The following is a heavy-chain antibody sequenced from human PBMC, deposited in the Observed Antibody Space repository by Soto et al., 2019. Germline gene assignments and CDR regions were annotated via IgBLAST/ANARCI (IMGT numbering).Heavy chain of an antibody. CDR3: ARLGSCSSTRCRYYYYYGMDV. D-gene: IGHD2-2*01. CDR2: IWCDGSNQ. V-gene: IGHV3-33*01. J-gene: IGHJ6*02. CDR1: GFTFGSYG. Sequence: GGSLRLSCAASGFTFGSYGMHWVRQAPGKGLEWVAVIWCDGSNQYYADSVKGRFTISRDNSKNTLFLQMNSLRAEDTAVYYCARLGSCSSTRCRYYYYYGMDVWGQGTTVTDSS.